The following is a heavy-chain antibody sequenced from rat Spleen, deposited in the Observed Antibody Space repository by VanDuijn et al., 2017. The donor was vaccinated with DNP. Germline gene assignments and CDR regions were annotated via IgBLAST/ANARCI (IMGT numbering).Heavy chain of an antibody. V-gene: IGHV5-31*01. D-gene: IGHD1-12*02. CDR3: ARDMDYYDGSYYRYYFDY. Sequence: EVQLVESGGDLVQPGRSLKLSCVASGFSFSHYWMTWIRQVPGKGLEWIASITSGGSSYYPDSVKGRFTISRDNAKNTLYLRMNSLRSEDTATYYCARDMDYYDGSYYRYYFDYWGQGVMVTVSP. CDR1: GFSFSHYW. CDR2: ITSGGSS. J-gene: IGHJ2*01.